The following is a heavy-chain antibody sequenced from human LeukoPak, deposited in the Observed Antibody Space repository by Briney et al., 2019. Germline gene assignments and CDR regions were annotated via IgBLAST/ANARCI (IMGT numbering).Heavy chain of an antibody. CDR3: ARDGAARLGNPLDY. CDR2: IYYSGST. Sequence: SETLSLTCTVSGGSISSSSYYWGWIRQPPGKGLEWIGSIYYSGSTYYNPSLKSRVTISVDTSKNQFFLDLNSVTAADTAVYYCARDGAARLGNPLDYWGQGTLVTVSS. J-gene: IGHJ4*02. D-gene: IGHD6-6*01. V-gene: IGHV4-39*07. CDR1: GGSISSSSYY.